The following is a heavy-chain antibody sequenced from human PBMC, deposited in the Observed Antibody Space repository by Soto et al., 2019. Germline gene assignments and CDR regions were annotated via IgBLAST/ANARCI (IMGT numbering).Heavy chain of an antibody. CDR1: GFTFSSYS. J-gene: IGHJ4*02. CDR3: ARDRGDNWNYLPTSYYFDC. D-gene: IGHD1-7*01. CDR2: ISSSSSTI. Sequence: EVQLVESGGGLVQPGGSLRLSCAASGFTFSSYSMNWVRQAPGKGLESVSYISSSSSTIYYADSVKGRFTISRDNAKNSLYLQMNSLRDEDTAVYYCARDRGDNWNYLPTSYYFDCWGQGTLVTVSS. V-gene: IGHV3-48*02.